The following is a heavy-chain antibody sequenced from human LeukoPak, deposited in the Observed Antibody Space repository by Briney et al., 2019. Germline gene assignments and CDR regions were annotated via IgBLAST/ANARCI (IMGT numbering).Heavy chain of an antibody. CDR1: GFTFSSHW. CDR3: AREVGYYGPYGMDV. CDR2: INSDGSST. V-gene: IGHV3-74*01. J-gene: IGHJ6*02. D-gene: IGHD3-10*01. Sequence: GGSLRLSCAASGFTFSSHWMHWVRQAPGKGLVWVSRINSDGSSTSYADSVKGRFTISRDNAKNTLYLQMNSLRAEDTAVYYCAREVGYYGPYGMDVWGQGTTVTVSS.